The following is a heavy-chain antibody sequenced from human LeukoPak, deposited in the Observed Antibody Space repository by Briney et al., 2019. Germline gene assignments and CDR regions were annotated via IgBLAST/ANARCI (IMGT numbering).Heavy chain of an antibody. CDR3: ASGGDGRVTGKNWFDP. CDR1: GGTFSSYA. D-gene: IGHD1-20*01. V-gene: IGHV1-69*05. J-gene: IGHJ5*02. CDR2: IIPIFGTA. Sequence: SVKVSCKASGGTFSSYAISWVRQAPGQGLEWMGGIIPIFGTANYAQKFQGRVTITTDESTSTAYMELSSLGSEDTAVYYCASGGDGRVTGKNWFDPWGQGTLVTVSS.